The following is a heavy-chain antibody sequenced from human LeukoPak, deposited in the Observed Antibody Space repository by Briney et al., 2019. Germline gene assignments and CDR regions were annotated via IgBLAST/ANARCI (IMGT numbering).Heavy chain of an antibody. CDR2: INHSGST. V-gene: IGHV4-34*01. CDR1: GGSFRGYY. D-gene: IGHD6-13*01. Sequence: KPSETLSLTCAVFGGSFRGYYWSGIRQSPGKGLEWIGEINHSGSTYYNPSLKSRVTISVDTSKNQFSLSLTSVTAADTAVYYCGRPVISSWLDVFDIWGQGTMVTVSS. J-gene: IGHJ3*02. CDR3: GRPVISSWLDVFDI.